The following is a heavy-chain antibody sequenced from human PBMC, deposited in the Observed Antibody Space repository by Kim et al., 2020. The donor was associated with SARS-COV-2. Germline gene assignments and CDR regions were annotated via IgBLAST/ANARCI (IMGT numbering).Heavy chain of an antibody. D-gene: IGHD3-9*01. V-gene: IGHV1-18*01. J-gene: IGHJ6*02. CDR1: GYTFTSYG. CDR2: ISAYNGNT. Sequence: ASVTVSCKASGYTFTSYGISWVRQAPGQGLEWMGWISAYNGNTNYAQKLQGRVTMTTDTSTSTAYMELRSLRSDDTAVYYCARGGDGDILTGYYHYYGMDVWGQGTTVTVSS. CDR3: ARGGDGDILTGYYHYYGMDV.